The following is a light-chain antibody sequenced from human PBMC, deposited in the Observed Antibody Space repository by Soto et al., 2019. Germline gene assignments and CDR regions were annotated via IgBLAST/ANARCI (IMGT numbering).Light chain of an antibody. V-gene: IGKV3-20*01. Sequence: TQSPSSFSASTGDRVTITCRASQGISSYLAWYQQKSGQAPRLLIYGAASRATGIPDRFSGSGSGTDFTLNISRLEPEDFAVYYCQQYSSSRTFGQGSKV. CDR3: QQYSSSRT. CDR2: GAA. J-gene: IGKJ1*01. CDR1: QGISSY.